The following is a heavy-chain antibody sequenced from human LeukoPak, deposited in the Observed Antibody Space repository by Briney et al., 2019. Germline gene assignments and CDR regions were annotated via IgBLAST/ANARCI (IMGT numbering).Heavy chain of an antibody. V-gene: IGHV3-21*01. Sequence: SGGSLRLSCVASGFTFSSYSMNWVRQAPGKGLEWVSSISSSYSTYIYYADSLKGRFTISRDNAKNSLYLQMNSLRVEDTAVYYCARGYRWSGYNGIRYYFDYWGQGTLVTVSS. D-gene: IGHD3-3*01. CDR3: ARGYRWSGYNGIRYYFDY. CDR1: GFTFSSYS. CDR2: ISSSYSTYI. J-gene: IGHJ4*02.